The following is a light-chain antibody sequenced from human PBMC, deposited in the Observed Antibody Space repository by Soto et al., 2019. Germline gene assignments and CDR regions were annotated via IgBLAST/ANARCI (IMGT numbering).Light chain of an antibody. CDR3: TSYASSVNYV. CDR2: EVS. CDR1: SDDVGAFNY. J-gene: IGLJ1*01. V-gene: IGLV2-14*01. Sequence: QSALTQPASVSGSPRQSITISCTGTSDDVGAFNYVSWYQQHPGKAPKLMIFEVSRRPSGVSNRFSGSKSGNTASLTISGLQAEDEADYYCTSYASSVNYVFGTGTKLTVL.